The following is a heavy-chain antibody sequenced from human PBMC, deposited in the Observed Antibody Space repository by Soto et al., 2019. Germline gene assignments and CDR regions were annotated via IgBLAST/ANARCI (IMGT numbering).Heavy chain of an antibody. CDR3: SADHPHMAMGWPV. J-gene: IGHJ6*02. D-gene: IGHD1-26*01. Sequence: SVKVSCKASGFDFGSFGIQFLRQTRGRGLEWIGWIVVVSGSTNYARQFQGRVAISRDMSSSTAYLDLYDLKSDDTAVYFCSADHPHMAMGWPVWGQGTTVTVSS. CDR2: IVVVSGST. V-gene: IGHV1-58*02. CDR1: GFDFGSFG.